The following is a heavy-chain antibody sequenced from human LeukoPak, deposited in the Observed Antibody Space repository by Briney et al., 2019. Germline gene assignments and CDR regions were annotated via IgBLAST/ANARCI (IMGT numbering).Heavy chain of an antibody. J-gene: IGHJ4*02. Sequence: GGSLRLSCAASGFTFNNYAMSWVRQAPGKGLEWVSAISGSGGSTYYADSVKGRFTISRDNSKNTLCLQMNSLRAEDTAVYYCARAIFRDYWGQGTLVTVSS. CDR3: ARAIFRDY. CDR1: GFTFNNYA. CDR2: ISGSGGST. V-gene: IGHV3-23*01. D-gene: IGHD2-21*01.